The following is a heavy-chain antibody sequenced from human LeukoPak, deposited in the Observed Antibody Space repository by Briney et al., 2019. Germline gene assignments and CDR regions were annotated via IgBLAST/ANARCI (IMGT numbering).Heavy chain of an antibody. J-gene: IGHJ6*03. V-gene: IGHV3-48*03. CDR3: ARRRGYMAV. D-gene: IGHD5-12*01. CDR2: ISSSGTTI. CDR1: GFTFSSYE. Sequence: GGSLRLSCAASGFTFSSYEMNWVRQAPGKGLEWVSYISSSGTTIYYAGSVKGRFTISRDNAKNSLYLQMNSLRAEDTAVYYCARRRGYMAVWGKGTTVTVSS.